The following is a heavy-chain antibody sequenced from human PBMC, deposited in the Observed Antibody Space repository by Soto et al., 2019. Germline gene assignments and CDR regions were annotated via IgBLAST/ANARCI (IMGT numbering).Heavy chain of an antibody. D-gene: IGHD3-10*01. Sequence: GGSLRLSCAASGFTFSSYWMSWVRQAPGKGLEWVANIKQDGSEKYYVDSVKGRFTISRDNAKNSLYLQMNSLRAEDTAVYYCARDWVRHYGSGDLDYRGQGTLVTVSS. CDR2: IKQDGSEK. V-gene: IGHV3-7*03. J-gene: IGHJ4*02. CDR1: GFTFSSYW. CDR3: ARDWVRHYGSGDLDY.